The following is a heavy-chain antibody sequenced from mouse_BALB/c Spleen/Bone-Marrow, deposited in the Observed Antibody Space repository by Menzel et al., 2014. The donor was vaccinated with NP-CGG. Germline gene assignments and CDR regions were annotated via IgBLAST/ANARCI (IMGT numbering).Heavy chain of an antibody. J-gene: IGHJ2*01. V-gene: IGHV5-17*02. CDR1: GFTFSSFA. Sequence: EVMLVESGGGLVQPGGSRKLSCAASGFTFSSFAMHWIRQAPEKGLEWVAFISSGSNIIHYADTVKGRFTISRDNPKNTLFLQMTSLRSEDTAMDYCGRGDYWGQGTTLTVSS. CDR2: ISSGSNII. CDR3: GRGDY.